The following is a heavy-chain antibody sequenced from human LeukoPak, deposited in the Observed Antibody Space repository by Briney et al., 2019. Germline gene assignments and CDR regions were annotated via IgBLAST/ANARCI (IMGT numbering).Heavy chain of an antibody. CDR1: GGSFSGYY. V-gene: IGHV4-31*11. J-gene: IGHJ4*02. D-gene: IGHD3-22*01. CDR2: IYYSGST. CDR3: ARDRQYYYDSSEYV. Sequence: SETLSLTCAVYGGSFSGYYWSWIRQHPGKGLEWIGYIYYSGSTYYNPSLKSRVTISVDTSKNQFSLKLSSVTAADTAVYYCARDRQYYYDSSEYVWGQGTLVTVSS.